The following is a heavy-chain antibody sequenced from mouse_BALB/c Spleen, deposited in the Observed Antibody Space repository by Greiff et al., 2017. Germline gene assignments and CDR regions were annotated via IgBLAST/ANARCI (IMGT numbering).Heavy chain of an antibody. CDR1: GFTFSDYY. CDR3: AREEDYYAMDY. V-gene: IGHV5-4*02. CDR2: ISDGGSYT. Sequence: EVKLMESGGGLVKPGGSLKLSCAASGFTFSDYYMYWVRQTPEKRLEWVATISDGGSYTYYPDSVKGRFTISRDNAKNNLYLQMSSLKSEDTAMYYCAREEDYYAMDYWGQGTSVTVSS. J-gene: IGHJ4*01.